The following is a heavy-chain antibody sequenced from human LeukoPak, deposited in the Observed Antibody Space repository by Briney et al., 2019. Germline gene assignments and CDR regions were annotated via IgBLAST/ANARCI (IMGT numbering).Heavy chain of an antibody. Sequence: ASVKVSCKASGYTFTSYYIHLVRQAPGQGLEWMGWISAYNGNTNYAQKLQGRVTMTTDTSTSTAYMELRSLRSDDTAVYYCATDNYYDSSGYFDYWGQGTLVTVSS. D-gene: IGHD3-22*01. CDR1: GYTFTSYY. CDR2: ISAYNGNT. V-gene: IGHV1-18*04. J-gene: IGHJ4*02. CDR3: ATDNYYDSSGYFDY.